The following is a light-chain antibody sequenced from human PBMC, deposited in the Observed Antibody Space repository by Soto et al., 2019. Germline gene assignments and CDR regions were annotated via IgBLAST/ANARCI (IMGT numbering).Light chain of an antibody. CDR1: SSNIGAGYD. V-gene: IGLV1-40*01. J-gene: IGLJ1*01. CDR3: QSYDSSLSGYV. CDR2: GNS. Sequence: QSVLTQPPSVSGAPGQRVTISCTGSSSNIGAGYDVHWYQQLPGTAPKLLIYGNSNRPSGVPDRFSGSKSGTPASLAITGLQAEDEADYYCQSYDSSLSGYVFGTGTKLTV.